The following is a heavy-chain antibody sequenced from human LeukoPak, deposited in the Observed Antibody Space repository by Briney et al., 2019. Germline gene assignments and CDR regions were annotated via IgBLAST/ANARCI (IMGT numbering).Heavy chain of an antibody. J-gene: IGHJ4*02. CDR1: GGSLSNYY. D-gene: IGHD4-17*01. V-gene: IGHV4-34*01. CDR3: APIYGDYSDFDS. CDR2: ITHHGRT. Sequence: PSETLSLTCAVYGGSLSNYYWSWVRQPTGKGLEWIGEITHHGRTNYNPSLKSRVTISRDTSKNQFSLKMNSVSAADTALYYCAPIYGDYSDFDSWGQGTLVTVSS.